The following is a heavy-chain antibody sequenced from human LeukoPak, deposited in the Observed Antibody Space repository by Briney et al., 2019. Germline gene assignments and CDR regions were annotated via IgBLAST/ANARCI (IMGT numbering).Heavy chain of an antibody. J-gene: IGHJ6*03. CDR3: ARGVAPPAANRFLSYYYYYYYMDV. Sequence: GASVKVSCKASGYTFTSYDINWVRQATGQGLEWMGWMNPNSGNTGYAQKFQGRVTMTRNTSISTACMELSSLRSEDTAVYYCARGVAPPAANRFLSYYYYYYYMDVWGKGTTVTVSS. V-gene: IGHV1-8*01. D-gene: IGHD2-2*01. CDR1: GYTFTSYD. CDR2: MNPNSGNT.